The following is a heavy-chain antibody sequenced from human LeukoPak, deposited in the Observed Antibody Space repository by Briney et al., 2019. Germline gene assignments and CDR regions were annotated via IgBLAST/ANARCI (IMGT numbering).Heavy chain of an antibody. CDR2: ISAYSGNT. CDR3: ARTTVTTDYFDY. CDR1: GYTFTSYG. V-gene: IGHV1-18*01. Sequence: ASVKVSCKASGYTFTSYGFSWVRQAPGQGLQWMGWISAYSGNTNFAQKSQGRVTMTTDTSTSTAYMELRNLRSDDTAVYCCARTTVTTDYFDYWGQGTLVTVSS. J-gene: IGHJ4*02. D-gene: IGHD4-17*01.